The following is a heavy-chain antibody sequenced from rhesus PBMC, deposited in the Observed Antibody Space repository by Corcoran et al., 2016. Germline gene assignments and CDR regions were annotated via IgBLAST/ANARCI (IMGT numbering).Heavy chain of an antibody. CDR2: IDGNMPGT. J-gene: IGHJ6*01. CDR1: GVSLSGYY. V-gene: IGHV4-81*01. CDR3: ARDLRCSGTYCYADGLDS. D-gene: IGHD2-27*01. Sequence: QVQLQESGPGLVKPSETLSLTCAVSGVSLSGYYWSWIRHPPGKGLEWLGNIDGNMPGTNYNPSLKSRFTISKDTSKNQFSLKLSSLTAADTAVYYCARDLRCSGTYCYADGLDSWGQGVVVTVSS.